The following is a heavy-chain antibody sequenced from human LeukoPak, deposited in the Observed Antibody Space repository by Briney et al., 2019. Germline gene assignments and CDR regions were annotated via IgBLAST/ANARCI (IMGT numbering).Heavy chain of an antibody. CDR1: GDSISGANW. D-gene: IGHD2-8*02. J-gene: IGHJ4*02. CDR2: IPHGGST. CDR3: TRSPGWWSLDY. Sequence: PSETLSLTCAVSGDSISGANWWNWVRQSPGKGLDWIGEIPHGGSTKYNPSLKNRATISKDNSKNQFSLKLNSVTAADTAVYFCTRSPGWWSLDYWGQGALVTVSS. V-gene: IGHV4-4*02.